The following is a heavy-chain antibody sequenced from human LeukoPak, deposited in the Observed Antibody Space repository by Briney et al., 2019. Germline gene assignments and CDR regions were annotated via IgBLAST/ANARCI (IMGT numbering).Heavy chain of an antibody. CDR3: ARAHSGVNTTMTPHYYYYYIDV. CDR1: GGSISSGSYY. Sequence: SETLSLTCTVSGGSISSGSYYWSWIRQPAGKGLEWIGRIYTSGSTNYNPSLESRVTISIDTSKNQFSLKLSSVTAADTAMYYCARAHSGVNTTMTPHYYYYYIDVWGKGTTVTISS. D-gene: IGHD5-18*01. J-gene: IGHJ6*03. CDR2: IYTSGST. V-gene: IGHV4-61*02.